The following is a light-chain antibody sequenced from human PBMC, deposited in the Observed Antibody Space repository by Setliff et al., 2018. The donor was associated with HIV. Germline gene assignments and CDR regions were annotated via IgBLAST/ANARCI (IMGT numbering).Light chain of an antibody. J-gene: IGLJ1*01. CDR2: EVS. CDR1: TSDVGAYNY. V-gene: IGLV2-14*01. Sequence: QSVLTQPASVSGSPGQSITISCTGTTSDVGAYNYVSWYQQHPGKAPKLMIYEVSNRPSWVSNRFSGSKSGNTASLTISGLQAEDEADYYCSSYTFSSTPYVFGTGTKVTVL. CDR3: SSYTFSSTPYV.